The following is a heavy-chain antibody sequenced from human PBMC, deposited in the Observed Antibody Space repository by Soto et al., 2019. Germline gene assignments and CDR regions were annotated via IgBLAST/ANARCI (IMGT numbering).Heavy chain of an antibody. Sequence: PGGSLRLSCAGSGFTFSTFDIHWVRQAPGKGLEWVSGIGTLSDTSYAASVQGRFTISRQNAKNSVYLQMNSLRAGDTAFYYCARGRSFSYDSTPPPMFDPWGQVTLVTVSS. D-gene: IGHD3-10*01. J-gene: IGHJ5*02. V-gene: IGHV3-13*01. CDR1: GFTFSTFD. CDR3: ARGRSFSYDSTPPPMFDP. CDR2: IGTLSDT.